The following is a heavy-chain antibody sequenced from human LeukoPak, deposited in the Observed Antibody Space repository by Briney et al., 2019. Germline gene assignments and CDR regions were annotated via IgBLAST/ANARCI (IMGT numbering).Heavy chain of an antibody. V-gene: IGHV3-23*01. CDR3: AKDAVFGVVTHFDY. CDR2: ISGSGGST. J-gene: IGHJ4*02. Sequence: GGSLRLSCATSGLTFSSYAMSWVRQAPGKGLEWVSAISGSGGSTYYADSVKGRFTISRDNSKNTLYLQMNSLRAEDTAVYYCAKDAVFGVVTHFDYWGQGTLVTVSS. D-gene: IGHD3-3*01. CDR1: GLTFSSYA.